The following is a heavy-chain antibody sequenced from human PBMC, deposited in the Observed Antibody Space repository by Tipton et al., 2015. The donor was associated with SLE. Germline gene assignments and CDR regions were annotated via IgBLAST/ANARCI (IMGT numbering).Heavy chain of an antibody. Sequence: SLRLSCAASGFTFSDHSMSWIRQAPGKGLEWVSYITNSGQTTYYAESVKGRFTISRDTANNSLYLQMNSLRAEDTAVYYCARVGCSSTNYYVYYYYYYMDVWGKGTTVTVSS. J-gene: IGHJ6*03. CDR1: GFTFSDHS. CDR3: ARVGCSSTNYYVYYYYYYMDV. V-gene: IGHV3-11*04. CDR2: ITNSGQTT. D-gene: IGHD2-2*01.